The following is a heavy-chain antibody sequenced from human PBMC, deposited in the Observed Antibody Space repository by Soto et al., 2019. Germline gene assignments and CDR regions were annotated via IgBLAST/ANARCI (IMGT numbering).Heavy chain of an antibody. CDR1: GGSISGLY. CDR3: ASLRNLYAMAV. D-gene: IGHD2-2*02. V-gene: IGHV4-59*08. Sequence: QVQLQESGPGLVKPSETLSLTCSVSGGSISGLYWSWVRQPPGRGLEWSGWSYYSGTTNYNPSLKGRVTISVARAKNQASLKLSTVTAADTDIYYCASLRNLYAMAVWGKGNTVTVSS. CDR2: SYYSGTT. J-gene: IGHJ6*03.